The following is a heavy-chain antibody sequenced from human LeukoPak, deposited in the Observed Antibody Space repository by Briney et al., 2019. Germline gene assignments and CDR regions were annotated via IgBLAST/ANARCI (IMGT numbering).Heavy chain of an antibody. D-gene: IGHD2-2*02. V-gene: IGHV4-34*01. CDR1: GGSFSGYY. CDR2: INHSGST. CDR3: ARGRRYCSSTSCYTQKAYYFDY. J-gene: IGHJ4*02. Sequence: PSETLSLTCAVYGGSFSGYYWSWIRQPPGKGLEWIGEINHSGSTNYNPSLKSRVTISVDTSKNQFSLKLSSVTAVDTAVYYCARGRRYCSSTSCYTQKAYYFDYWGQGTLVTVSS.